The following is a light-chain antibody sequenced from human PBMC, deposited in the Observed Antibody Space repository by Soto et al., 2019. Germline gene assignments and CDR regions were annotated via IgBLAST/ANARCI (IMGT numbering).Light chain of an antibody. CDR3: QKYTTYPYT. CDR2: DAS. CDR1: QSVTNW. J-gene: IGKJ2*01. V-gene: IGKV1-5*01. Sequence: DIQMTQSPSTLSAPVGDRVTITCRASQSVTNWLAWYQQKPGKAPNLLIYDASRLQSGIPSRFSGSGSGTEFTLTISSLQPDDFATYYCQKYTTYPYTFGQGTKLEIK.